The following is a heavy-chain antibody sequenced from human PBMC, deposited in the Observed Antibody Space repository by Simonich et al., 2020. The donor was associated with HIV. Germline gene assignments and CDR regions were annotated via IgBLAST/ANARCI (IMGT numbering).Heavy chain of an antibody. CDR2: LSAYNGNT. J-gene: IGHJ5*02. D-gene: IGHD1-1*01. CDR1: GYSFTTYG. V-gene: IGHV1-18*01. Sequence: QVQLVQSGAEVKKPGASVKVSCKASGYSFTTYGINWVRQAPGQGLEWMGWLSAYNGNTNYAQKFQGRVTMTTGTSTNTAYMELRSLRSDDTAVYYCAREGTGTRYSFDLWGQGTLVTVSS. CDR3: AREGTGTRYSFDL.